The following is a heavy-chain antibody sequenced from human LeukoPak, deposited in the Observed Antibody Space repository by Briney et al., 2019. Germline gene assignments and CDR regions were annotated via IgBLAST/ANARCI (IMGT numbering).Heavy chain of an antibody. CDR3: ARDFGDWRTDY. V-gene: IGHV4-39*07. Sequence: SETLSLTCTVSSGSISSRTYYWAWIRQPPGKGLEWIGSINYSGKLTYNPSLKSRVTVSLDTSRNQFSLTLSSVTAADTAVYYCARDFGDWRTDYWGQGTLVTVSS. D-gene: IGHD2-21*02. CDR2: INYSGKL. CDR1: SGSISSRTYY. J-gene: IGHJ4*02.